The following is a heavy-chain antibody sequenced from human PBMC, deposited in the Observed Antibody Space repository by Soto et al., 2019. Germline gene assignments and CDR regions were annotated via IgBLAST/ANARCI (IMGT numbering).Heavy chain of an antibody. J-gene: IGHJ4*02. CDR3: ARRSTGWYFDY. D-gene: IGHD6-19*01. CDR1: GFSFSSYA. V-gene: IGHV3-23*01. CDR2: ISGSGDST. Sequence: EVQLLESGGGLVQPGGSLRLSCAASGFSFSSYAMNWVRQAPGKGLEWVSVISGSGDSTYYADSVKGRFTISRDNSKNTLYLQMISPRAEDTAVYYCARRSTGWYFDYWGQGTLVTVSS.